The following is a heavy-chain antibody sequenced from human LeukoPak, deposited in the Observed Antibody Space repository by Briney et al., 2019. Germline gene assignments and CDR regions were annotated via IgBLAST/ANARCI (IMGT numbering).Heavy chain of an antibody. CDR2: ISSSSSYI. V-gene: IGHV3-21*04. CDR3: AKAFYDFWRLDY. Sequence: PGGSLRLSCAASGFTFSGYTMNWVRQAPGKGLEWVSSISSSSSYIYFADSVKGRFTISRDNAKNSLYLQMNSLRAEDTAVYYCAKAFYDFWRLDYWGQGTLVTVSS. CDR1: GFTFSGYT. J-gene: IGHJ4*02. D-gene: IGHD3-3*01.